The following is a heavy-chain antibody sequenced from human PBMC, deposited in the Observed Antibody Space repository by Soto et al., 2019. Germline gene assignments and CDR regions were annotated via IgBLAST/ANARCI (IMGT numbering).Heavy chain of an antibody. D-gene: IGHD2-8*01. V-gene: IGHV1-18*01. J-gene: IGHJ6*02. CDR2: ISAYNGNT. CDR3: ASQARDSTNPGYYAYGIDC. Sequence: ASVKVSSKASGYTFTSYGISWVRQAPGQGLEWMGWISAYNGNTNYAQKLQGRVTMTTDTSTSTAYMELRSLRSDDTAVYYWASQARDSTNPGYYAYGIDCWGQGTTVTGS. CDR1: GYTFTSYG.